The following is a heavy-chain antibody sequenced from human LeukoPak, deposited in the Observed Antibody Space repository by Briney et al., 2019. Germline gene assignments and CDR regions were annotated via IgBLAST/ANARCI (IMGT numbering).Heavy chain of an antibody. D-gene: IGHD3-10*01. CDR2: IYYSGST. CDR3: ARVYKLLWFGELLFDP. Sequence: PSETLSLTCTVSGGSISSHYWSWIRQPPGKGLEWIGYIYYSGSTNYNPSLKSRVTISVDTSKNQFSLKLSSVTAADTAVYYCARVYKLLWFGELLFDPWGQGTLVTVSS. CDR1: GGSISSHY. J-gene: IGHJ5*02. V-gene: IGHV4-59*11.